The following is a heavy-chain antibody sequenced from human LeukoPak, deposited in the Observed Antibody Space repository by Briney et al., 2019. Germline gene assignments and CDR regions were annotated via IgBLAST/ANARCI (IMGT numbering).Heavy chain of an antibody. CDR1: GFTFDDYG. J-gene: IGHJ4*02. V-gene: IGHV3-20*04. CDR2: INWNGGKT. CDR3: VSFYETY. Sequence: GGSLRLSCAASGFTFDDYGMSWVRQAPGKGLEWVSGINWNGGKTGYADSVKGRFTISKDNAKNTVYLQMNNLRAEDTAVYYCVSFYETYWGRGTLVTVSS. D-gene: IGHD2-2*01.